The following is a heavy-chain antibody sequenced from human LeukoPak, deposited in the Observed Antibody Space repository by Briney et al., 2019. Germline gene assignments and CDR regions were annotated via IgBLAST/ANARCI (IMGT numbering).Heavy chain of an antibody. CDR2: ISNSGGST. V-gene: IGHV3-23*01. CDR1: GFTFSSYA. J-gene: IGHJ4*02. D-gene: IGHD3-22*01. CDR3: VRERTNYYDSSGYY. Sequence: GGSLRLSCAASGFTFSSYAMSWVRQAPGKGLEWVSVISNSGGSTFYADSVKGRFTISRDNSKNTLYLQMNSLRAEDTAVYYCVRERTNYYDSSGYYWGQGTLVTVSS.